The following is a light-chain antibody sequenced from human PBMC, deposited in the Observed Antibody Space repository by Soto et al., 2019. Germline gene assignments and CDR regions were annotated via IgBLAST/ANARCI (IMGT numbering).Light chain of an antibody. V-gene: IGLV2-8*01. CDR2: EVN. J-gene: IGLJ2*01. Sequence: QSALTQPASVSGSPGQSITISCTGTSRDVGGYNYVSWYQQHPGKAPKLMIYEVNKRPSGVPDRFSGSKSGNTASLTVSGLQAEDEADYYCSSYGGRNNLIFGGGTKLTVL. CDR3: SSYGGRNNLI. CDR1: SRDVGGYNY.